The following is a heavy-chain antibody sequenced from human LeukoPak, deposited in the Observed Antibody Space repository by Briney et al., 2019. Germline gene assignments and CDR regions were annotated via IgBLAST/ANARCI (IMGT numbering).Heavy chain of an antibody. V-gene: IGHV3-9*01. D-gene: IGHD2-15*01. CDR3: AKGNGIMTEKHLRYFDY. Sequence: PGGSLRLSCAASGFTFSDHYMDWVRQAPGKGLEWVSGISWNSGSIGYADSVKGRFTISRDNAKNSLYLQMNSLRAEDTALYYCAKGNGIMTEKHLRYFDYWGQGTLVTVSS. CDR2: ISWNSGSI. J-gene: IGHJ4*02. CDR1: GFTFSDHY.